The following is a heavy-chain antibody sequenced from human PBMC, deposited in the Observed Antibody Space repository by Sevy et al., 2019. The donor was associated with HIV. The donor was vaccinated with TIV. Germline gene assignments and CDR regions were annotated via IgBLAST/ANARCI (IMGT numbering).Heavy chain of an antibody. Sequence: GGSLRLSCAASGFTFSSYSMNWVRQAPGKGLEWVSYISSSSSTIYYADSVKGRITISRDNAKNSLYLQMSTLRADDTALYYCARGPSTGRYGMDVWGQGTTVTVSS. CDR2: ISSSSSTI. D-gene: IGHD3-10*01. CDR1: GFTFSSYS. CDR3: ARGPSTGRYGMDV. J-gene: IGHJ6*02. V-gene: IGHV3-48*01.